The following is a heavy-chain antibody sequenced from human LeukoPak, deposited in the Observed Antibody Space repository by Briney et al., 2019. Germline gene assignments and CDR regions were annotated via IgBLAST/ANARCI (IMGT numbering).Heavy chain of an antibody. J-gene: IGHJ4*02. CDR3: ARDAEEFRYSSGWLLDY. D-gene: IGHD6-19*01. CDR1: GFTFSSYW. V-gene: IGHV3-7*01. Sequence: PGGSLRLSCAASGFTFSSYWMSWVRQAPGKGLEWVANIKQDRSEKYYVDSVKGRFTISRDNAKNSLYLQMNSLRAEDTAVYYCARDAEEFRYSSGWLLDYWGQGTLVTVSS. CDR2: IKQDRSEK.